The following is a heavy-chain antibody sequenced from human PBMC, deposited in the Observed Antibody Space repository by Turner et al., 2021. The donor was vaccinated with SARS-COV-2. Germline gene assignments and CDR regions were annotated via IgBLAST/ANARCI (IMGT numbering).Heavy chain of an antibody. CDR3: ARGTYYYDISAYRNDAFDI. D-gene: IGHD3-22*01. J-gene: IGHJ3*02. V-gene: IGHV1-2*02. CDR1: GYTFTGYY. Sequence: QVHLVQSVAEVKKPGASVKVSCKASGYTFTGYYMHWVRQAPGQGLEWMGWRNPNSGDTNYAQKFQGRVTMTRDTSISTAYMELSRLRSDDTAVYYCARGTYYYDISAYRNDAFDIWGQGTMVTVSS. CDR2: RNPNSGDT.